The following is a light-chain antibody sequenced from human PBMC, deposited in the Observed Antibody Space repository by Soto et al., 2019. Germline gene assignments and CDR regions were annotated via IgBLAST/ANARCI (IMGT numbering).Light chain of an antibody. J-gene: IGKJ4*01. V-gene: IGKV1-33*01. CDR2: DAS. CDR1: QDINDY. Sequence: DTQMKKSPSSLSASIGDRVTITCQASQDINDYLNWYQQKPGKAPKLLIYDASNLESGVPSRFSGSGSGTDFTFTISSLQPEDVATYYCQQYDHLTVTFGGGTKVDIK. CDR3: QQYDHLTVT.